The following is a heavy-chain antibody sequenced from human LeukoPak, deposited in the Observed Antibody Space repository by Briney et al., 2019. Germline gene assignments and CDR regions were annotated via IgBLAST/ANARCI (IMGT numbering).Heavy chain of an antibody. J-gene: IGHJ6*03. CDR3: ARDSSYYYGSGYMDV. CDR1: GFTFSSYW. V-gene: IGHV3-7*01. D-gene: IGHD3-10*01. Sequence: GGSLRLSCAASGFTFSSYWMSWVRQAPGKGLEWVANIKQDGSEKYYVDSVKGRFTISRDNAKYSLYLQMNSLRAEDTAVYYCARDSSYYYGSGYMDVWGKGTTVTVSS. CDR2: IKQDGSEK.